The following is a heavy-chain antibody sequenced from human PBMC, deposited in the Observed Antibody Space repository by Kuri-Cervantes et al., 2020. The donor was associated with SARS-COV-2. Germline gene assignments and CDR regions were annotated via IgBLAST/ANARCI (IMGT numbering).Heavy chain of an antibody. D-gene: IGHD3-10*01. J-gene: IGHJ6*03. V-gene: IGHV4-31*03. CDR2: IYYSGST. CDR1: GGSISSGGYY. CDR3: AREVRGPYYYYYYYMDV. Sequence: SETLSLTCTVSGGSISSGGYYWSWIRQHPGKGLEWNGYIYYSGSTYYNPSLKSRVTISVDTSKNQFSLKLSSVTAADTAVYYCAREVRGPYYYYYYYMDVWGKGPTVTVSS.